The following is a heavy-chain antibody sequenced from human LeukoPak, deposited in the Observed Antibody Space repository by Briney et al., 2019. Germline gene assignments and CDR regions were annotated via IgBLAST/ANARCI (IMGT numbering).Heavy chain of an antibody. Sequence: ASVKVSCKASGYSFTAYYVHWVRQAPGQGLEWMGWISPNSGATSYAQRFQGRVTMTRDTSISTAYMELSRLRSDDTAVYYCARQELDDYWYFDLWGRGTLVTVSS. CDR3: ARQELDDYWYFDL. J-gene: IGHJ2*01. CDR1: GYSFTAYY. V-gene: IGHV1-2*02. CDR2: ISPNSGAT. D-gene: IGHD1-26*01.